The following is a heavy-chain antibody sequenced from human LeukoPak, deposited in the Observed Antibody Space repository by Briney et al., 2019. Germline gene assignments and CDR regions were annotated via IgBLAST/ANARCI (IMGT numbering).Heavy chain of an antibody. V-gene: IGHV3-21*01. Sequence: PGGSLRLSCEASGCTFSSYSMNWVRQAPGKGLEWVSSISPPSTYIYYADSVKGRFTISRDNAKNSLYLQMNSLSDGYTAKYACTIDFDNGYDGSIDTTMTRSLWGQGTLVTVSS. J-gene: IGHJ4*02. CDR1: GCTFSSYS. CDR2: ISPPSTYI. CDR3: TIDFDNGYDGSIDTTMTRSL. D-gene: IGHD5-18*01.